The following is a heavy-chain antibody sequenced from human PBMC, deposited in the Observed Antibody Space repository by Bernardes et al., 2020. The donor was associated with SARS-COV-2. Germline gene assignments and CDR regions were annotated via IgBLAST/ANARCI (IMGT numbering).Heavy chain of an antibody. CDR3: AREIVVPAAIRGIYYYYMDV. V-gene: IGHV4-59*01. D-gene: IGHD2-2*02. J-gene: IGHJ6*03. Sequence: SETLSLTCTVSGGSISSYYWSWIRQPPGKGLEWIGYIYYSGSTNYNPSLKSRVTISVDTSKNQFSLKLSSVTAADTAVYYCAREIVVPAAIRGIYYYYMDVWGKGTTVTVSS. CDR1: GGSISSYY. CDR2: IYYSGST.